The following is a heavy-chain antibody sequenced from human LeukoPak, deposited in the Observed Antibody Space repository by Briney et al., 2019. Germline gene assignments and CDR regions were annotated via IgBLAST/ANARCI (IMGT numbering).Heavy chain of an antibody. CDR2: ISSSSSYI. D-gene: IGHD3-22*01. CDR1: GFTFSSYS. Sequence: GGSLRLSSAASGFTFSSYSMNWVRQAPGKGLEWVSSISSSSSYIYYADSVKGRFTISRDNAKNSLYLQMNSLRAEDTAVYYCARAYYYDSSGVPYYFDYWGQGTLVTVSS. J-gene: IGHJ4*02. CDR3: ARAYYYDSSGVPYYFDY. V-gene: IGHV3-21*01.